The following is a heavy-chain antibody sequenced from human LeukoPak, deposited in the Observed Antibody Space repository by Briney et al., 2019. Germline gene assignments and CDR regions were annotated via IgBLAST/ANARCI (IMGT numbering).Heavy chain of an antibody. CDR2: IYYSGST. D-gene: IGHD7-27*01. J-gene: IGHJ4*02. CDR1: GGSISSSSYY. CDR3: ATYVEMATNWGGDY. Sequence: PSETLSLTCTVSGGSISSSSYYWGWRRQPPGKGLEWIGSIYYSGSTYYNPSLKSRVTISVDTSKNQFSLKLSSVTAADTAVYYCATYVEMATNWGGDYWGQGTLVTVSS. V-gene: IGHV4-39*01.